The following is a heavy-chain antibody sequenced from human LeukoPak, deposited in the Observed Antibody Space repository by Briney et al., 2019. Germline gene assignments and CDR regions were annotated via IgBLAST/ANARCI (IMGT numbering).Heavy chain of an antibody. Sequence: ASVKVSCKASGYTFTSCYMHWVRQAPGQGLEWMGIINPGGGTTTYAQKFQERVTITRDKSTSTAYMELSSLRSEDTAVYYCAAGIGSRPEYFHYWGRGTLVTVSS. D-gene: IGHD1-26*01. CDR1: GYTFTSCY. CDR2: INPGGGTT. V-gene: IGHV1-46*01. CDR3: AAGIGSRPEYFHY. J-gene: IGHJ1*01.